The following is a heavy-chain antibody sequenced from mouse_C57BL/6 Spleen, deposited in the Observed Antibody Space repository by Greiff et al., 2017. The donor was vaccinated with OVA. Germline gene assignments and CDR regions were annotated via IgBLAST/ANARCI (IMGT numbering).Heavy chain of an antibody. CDR2: IYPGDGDT. V-gene: IGHV1-80*01. D-gene: IGHD2-4*01. CDR3: ARCDYDEDYAMDY. J-gene: IGHJ4*01. CDR1: GYAFSSYW. Sequence: VQLQQCGAELVKPGASVKISCKASGYAFSSYWMNWVKQRPGKGLEWIGQIYPGDGDTNYNGKFKGKATLTADKSSSTAYMQLSSLTSEDSAVYFCARCDYDEDYAMDYWGQGTSVTVSS.